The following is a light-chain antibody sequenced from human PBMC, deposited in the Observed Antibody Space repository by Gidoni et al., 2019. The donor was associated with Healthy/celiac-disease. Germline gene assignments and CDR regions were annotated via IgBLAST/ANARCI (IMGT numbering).Light chain of an antibody. CDR2: DVS. CDR1: SNDVGGYSY. Sequence: QSAPTQPASVSGSPGPSITISCTGSSNDVGGYSYVSWYQQAPGKSPQLMIYDVSNRPSGVSDRFSCSKSGNTASLTISGLQAEDEVYYYCSSYASSTTLGVFGGGTKLTVL. CDR3: SSYASSTTLGV. J-gene: IGLJ3*02. V-gene: IGLV2-14*01.